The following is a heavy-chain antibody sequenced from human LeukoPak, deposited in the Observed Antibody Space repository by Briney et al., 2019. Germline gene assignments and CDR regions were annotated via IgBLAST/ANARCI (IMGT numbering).Heavy chain of an antibody. CDR3: AKATGYLS. Sequence: GGSLRLSCTASGFTFSSYWMSWVRQAPGKGLEWVANIKQDGSETYYVDSVKGRFTISRDNSKNTLYLQLNSLRAEDTAVYYCAKATGYLSWGQGTLVTVSS. J-gene: IGHJ4*02. CDR1: GFTFSSYW. CDR2: IKQDGSET. D-gene: IGHD1-14*01. V-gene: IGHV3-7*03.